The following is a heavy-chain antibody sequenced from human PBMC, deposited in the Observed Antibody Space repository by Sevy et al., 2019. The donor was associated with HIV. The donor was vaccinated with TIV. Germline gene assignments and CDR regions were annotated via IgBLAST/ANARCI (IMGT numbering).Heavy chain of an antibody. CDR1: DYTFSNFG. D-gene: IGHD2-2*01. J-gene: IGHJ5*02. V-gene: IGHV1-18*01. CDR3: AAVHDCTSTSCYGALWFDP. CDR2: IRVGNGNA. Sequence: ASVKVSCKASDYTFSNFGFTWVRQAPGQGLEWMGWIRVGNGNANYARNLQGRVTMTTDTSTKTGYMELGSLRSDDTAVYFCAAVHDCTSTSCYGALWFDPWGQGTLVTVSS.